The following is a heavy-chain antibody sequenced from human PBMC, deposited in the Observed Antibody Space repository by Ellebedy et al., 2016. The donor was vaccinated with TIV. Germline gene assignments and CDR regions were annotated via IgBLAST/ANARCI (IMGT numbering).Heavy chain of an antibody. CDR3: ARDAKDGSGWAHYGMDV. Sequence: PSETLSLTCAASGFTFNNYGMHWVRQAPGKGLEWVAVVWSDGSNKYYADSVKGRFTVSRDNSKNSLSLQMNSLRAEDTAVYYCARDAKDGSGWAHYGMDVWGQGTTVTVSS. V-gene: IGHV3-33*01. J-gene: IGHJ6*02. CDR2: VWSDGSNK. D-gene: IGHD6-19*01. CDR1: GFTFNNYG.